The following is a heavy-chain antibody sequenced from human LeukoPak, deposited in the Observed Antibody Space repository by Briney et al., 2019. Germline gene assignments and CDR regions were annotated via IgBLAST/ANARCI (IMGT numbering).Heavy chain of an antibody. CDR2: VYTSGST. CDR3: ARVGFGGYSYGYVDF. D-gene: IGHD5-18*01. CDR1: GXSISSSY. Sequence: SETLSLTCTVSGXSISSSYWSWIRQPAGKGLEWIGRVYTSGSTNYNYNPSLKSRLTMSVDTSKNQFSLKLSSVTAADTAVYYCARVGFGGYSYGYVDFWGQGTLVTVSS. J-gene: IGHJ4*02. V-gene: IGHV4-4*07.